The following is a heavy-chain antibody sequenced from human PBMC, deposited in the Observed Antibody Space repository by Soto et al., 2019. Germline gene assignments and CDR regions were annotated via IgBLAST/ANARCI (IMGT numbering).Heavy chain of an antibody. CDR2: ISSSSSTI. V-gene: IGHV3-48*01. D-gene: IGHD3-9*01. CDR1: GFTFSSYS. Sequence: GSLRLSCAASGFTFSSYSVNWVRQAPGKGLEWVSYISSSSSTIYYADSVKGRFTISRDNAKNSLYLQMNSLRAEDTAVYYCARDATSYYDILTGYYPTDYYYYYYMDVWGKGTTVTVSS. CDR3: ARDATSYYDILTGYYPTDYYYYYYMDV. J-gene: IGHJ6*03.